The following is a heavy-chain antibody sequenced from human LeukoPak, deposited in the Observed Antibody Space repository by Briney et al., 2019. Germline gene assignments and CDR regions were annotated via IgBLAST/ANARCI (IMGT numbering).Heavy chain of an antibody. V-gene: IGHV3-53*01. Sequence: PGGSLRLSCAASGFTLSDYYMSWIRQAPGKGLEWVSVIYSGGSTYYADSVKGRFTISRDYSKNTLYLQMDSLRADDTAVYYCARDPMVRGLNYYYYYYMDVWGKGTTVTVSS. CDR3: ARDPMVRGLNYYYYYYMDV. J-gene: IGHJ6*03. CDR2: IYSGGST. CDR1: GFTLSDYY. D-gene: IGHD3-10*01.